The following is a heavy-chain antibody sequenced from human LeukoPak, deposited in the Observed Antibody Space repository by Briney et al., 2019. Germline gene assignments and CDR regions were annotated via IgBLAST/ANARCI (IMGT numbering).Heavy chain of an antibody. CDR2: IYSGGST. CDR3: ATGSGSYYRMYYFDY. CDR1: GFTVSSNY. J-gene: IGHJ4*02. Sequence: GGSLRLSCAASGFTVSSNYMSWVRQAPGKGLEWVSVIYSGGSTYYADSVKGRFTISRDNSKNTLYLQMNSLRAEDTAVYYCATGSGSYYRMYYFDYWGQGTLVTVSS. V-gene: IGHV3-66*01. D-gene: IGHD3-10*01.